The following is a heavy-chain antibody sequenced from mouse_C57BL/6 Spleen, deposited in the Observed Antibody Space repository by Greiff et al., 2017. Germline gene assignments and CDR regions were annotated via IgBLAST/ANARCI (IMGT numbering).Heavy chain of an antibody. V-gene: IGHV1-15*01. J-gene: IGHJ2*01. Sequence: VHLVESGAELVRPGASVTLSCKASGYTFTDYEMHWVKQTPVHGLEWIGAIDPETGGTAYNQKFKGKAILTADKSSSTAYMELRSLTSEDSAVYYCTAYYGSSYYWGQGTTLTVSS. CDR2: IDPETGGT. D-gene: IGHD1-1*01. CDR1: GYTFTDYE. CDR3: TAYYGSSYY.